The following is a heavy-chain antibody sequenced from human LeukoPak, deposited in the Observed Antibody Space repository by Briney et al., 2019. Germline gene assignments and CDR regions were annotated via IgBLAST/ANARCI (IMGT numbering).Heavy chain of an antibody. J-gene: IGHJ4*02. D-gene: IGHD6-19*01. CDR1: GFIFSSYG. V-gene: IGHV3-30*18. CDR2: ISHDGSKT. Sequence: GGSLRLSCEASGFIFSSYGMHWVRQAPGMGLEWVAVISHDGSKTFYARSAKGRFTISRDNARNTLSLQMNSLRAEDTAVYYCAKPGSIAVAGTLAPGYFDYWGQGTLVTVSS. CDR3: AKPGSIAVAGTLAPGYFDY.